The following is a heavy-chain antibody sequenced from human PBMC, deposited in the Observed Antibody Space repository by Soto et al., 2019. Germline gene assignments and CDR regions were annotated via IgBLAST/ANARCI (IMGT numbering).Heavy chain of an antibody. V-gene: IGHV1-3*01. CDR1: GYTFTSYA. CDR3: ARVAGSPDY. Sequence: ASVKVSCKASGYTFTSYAMHWVRQAPGQRLEWMGWINAGNGNTKHSQKLQGRVTITRDTSASTAYMELSSLRPEDTAVYYCARVAGSPDYWGQGTLVTVSS. D-gene: IGHD1-26*01. J-gene: IGHJ4*02. CDR2: INAGNGNT.